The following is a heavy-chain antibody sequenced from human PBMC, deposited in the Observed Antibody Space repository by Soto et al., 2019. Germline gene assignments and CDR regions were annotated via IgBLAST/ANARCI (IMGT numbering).Heavy chain of an antibody. J-gene: IGHJ6*02. CDR2: ISYDGSNK. CDR1: GFTFSSYA. CDR3: ARSGTGIAAAGTIGPNYYYYCGMDV. Sequence: PGGSLRLSCAASGFTFSSYAMHWVRQAPGKGLERVAVISYDGSNKYYADSVKGRFTLSRDNSKNTLYLQMNSLRAEDTAVYYCARSGTGIAAAGTIGPNYYYYCGMDVWGQGTTVTVSS. D-gene: IGHD6-13*01. V-gene: IGHV3-30-3*01.